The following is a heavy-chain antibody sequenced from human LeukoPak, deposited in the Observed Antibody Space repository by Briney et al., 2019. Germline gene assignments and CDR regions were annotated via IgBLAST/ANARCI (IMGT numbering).Heavy chain of an antibody. Sequence: PGGSLRLSCAASGFTFSSYAMNWVRQAPGKGLEWVSSFGGNGGNTYYADSVRGRFIISRDNSKNTLYLQMNSLRAEDAAIYFCAKSLNWNFESWGRGTLVTVSS. CDR2: FGGNGGNT. D-gene: IGHD1-1*01. CDR3: AKSLNWNFES. J-gene: IGHJ4*02. V-gene: IGHV3-23*01. CDR1: GFTFSSYA.